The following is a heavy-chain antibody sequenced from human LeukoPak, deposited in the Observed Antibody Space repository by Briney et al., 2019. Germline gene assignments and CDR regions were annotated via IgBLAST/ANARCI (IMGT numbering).Heavy chain of an antibody. CDR3: ARDRLAYCGGDCYPSDY. CDR2: ISSSSSYI. D-gene: IGHD2-21*02. Sequence: GGSLRLSCAASGFTFSSYSMNWVRQAPGKGLEWVSSISSSSSYIYYADSVKGRFTISRDNAKNSLYLQMNSLRAEDTAVYYCARDRLAYCGGDCYPSDYWGQGTLVTVYS. J-gene: IGHJ4*02. CDR1: GFTFSSYS. V-gene: IGHV3-21*01.